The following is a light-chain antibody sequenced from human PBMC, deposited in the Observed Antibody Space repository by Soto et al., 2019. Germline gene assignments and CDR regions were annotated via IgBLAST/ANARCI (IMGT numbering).Light chain of an antibody. J-gene: IGLJ1*01. CDR1: SSDVGGYNY. Sequence: QSALTQPDSVSGSPGQSITISCTGTSSDVGGYNYVSWYQQHPGKAPKLMIYDVSNRPSGVSNRFSGSKSGNTASLPISGLQAEDEADYYCSSYTISSTLLHVFGTGTKLTVL. CDR3: SSYTISSTLLHV. V-gene: IGLV2-14*01. CDR2: DVS.